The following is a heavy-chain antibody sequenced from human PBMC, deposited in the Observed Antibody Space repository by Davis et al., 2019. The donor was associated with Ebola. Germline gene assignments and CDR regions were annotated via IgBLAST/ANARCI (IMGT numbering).Heavy chain of an antibody. V-gene: IGHV4-59*12. J-gene: IGHJ4*02. CDR1: GGSISSYY. Sequence: MPSETLSLTCTVSGGSISSYYWSWIRQPPGKGLEWIGYIYYSGSTYYNPSLKSRVTISVDTSKNQFSLKLSSVTAADTAVYYCARATTVVTPFDYWGQGTLVTVPS. CDR3: ARATTVVTPFDY. D-gene: IGHD4-23*01. CDR2: IYYSGST.